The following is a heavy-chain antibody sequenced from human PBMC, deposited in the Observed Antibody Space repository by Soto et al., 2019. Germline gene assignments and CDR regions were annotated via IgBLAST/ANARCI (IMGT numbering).Heavy chain of an antibody. CDR3: AREEAAYCRGGSCYAYNSGRGNYYYYGMDV. CDR1: GGTFSSYG. D-gene: IGHD2-15*01. Sequence: QVQLVQSGAEVKNPGSSVKVSCKASGGTFSSYGISWVRQAPGQGLEWMGGLIPLNGPADYAQKFQGRVTITADESTSTAYMELSSLRSEDTAVYYCAREEAAYCRGGSCYAYNSGRGNYYYYGMDVWGQGTTVTVS. J-gene: IGHJ6*02. V-gene: IGHV1-69*01. CDR2: LIPLNGPA.